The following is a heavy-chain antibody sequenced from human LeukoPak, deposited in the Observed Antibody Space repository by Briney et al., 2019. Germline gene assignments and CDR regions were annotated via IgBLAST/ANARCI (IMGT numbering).Heavy chain of an antibody. CDR3: ARCGTKLPWFGELRITRYYFYYMDV. CDR2: ISAYNGNT. V-gene: IGHV1-18*01. Sequence: ASVKVSCKASGYTFNRYGISWVRQAPGQGLEWMGWISAYNGNTKYSQKVQGRVTMTTDTSTSTAYMELRSLRSDDTAVYYCARCGTKLPWFGELRITRYYFYYMDVWGKGTTVTISS. CDR1: GYTFNRYG. J-gene: IGHJ6*03. D-gene: IGHD3-10*01.